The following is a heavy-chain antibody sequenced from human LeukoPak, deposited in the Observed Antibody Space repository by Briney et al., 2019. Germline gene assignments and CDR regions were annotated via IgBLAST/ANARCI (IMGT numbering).Heavy chain of an antibody. Sequence: WXWXRQPPGXGGEWIGYIYYSGSTNYNPSLKSRVTISVDTSKNQFSLKLSSVTAADTAVYYCARAPGSRYPIDAFDIWGQGTMVTVSS. CDR2: IYYSGST. D-gene: IGHD1-26*01. CDR3: ARAPGSRYPIDAFDI. J-gene: IGHJ3*02. V-gene: IGHV4-59*01.